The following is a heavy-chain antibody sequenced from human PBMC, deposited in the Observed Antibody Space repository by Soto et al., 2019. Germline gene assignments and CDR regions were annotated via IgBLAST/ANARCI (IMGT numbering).Heavy chain of an antibody. D-gene: IGHD3-16*01. Sequence: GGSLRLSCGAPGVTFKDYGMHWVRQAPGKGLEWVAVISYDGKQAYYADSVKGRFTISKDKSKRTLFLQMNSLRVDDTAVYYCARDGWGSNWYFDLWGRGTLVTVSS. CDR1: GVTFKDYG. V-gene: IGHV3-30*03. CDR3: ARDGWGSNWYFDL. J-gene: IGHJ2*01. CDR2: ISYDGKQA.